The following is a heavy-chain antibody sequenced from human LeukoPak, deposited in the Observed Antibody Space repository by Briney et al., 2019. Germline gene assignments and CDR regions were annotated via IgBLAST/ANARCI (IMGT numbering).Heavy chain of an antibody. CDR1: GYTFTSYD. CDR2: MNPNSGNT. Sequence: ASVKVSCKASGYTFTSYDINWVRQATGQGLEWMGWMNPNSGNTGYAQKFQGRVTMTRNTSISTAYMELSSLRSEDTAVYYCARDPWFGELLSYYGMDVWGQGTTVTVSS. V-gene: IGHV1-8*01. J-gene: IGHJ6*02. CDR3: ARDPWFGELLSYYGMDV. D-gene: IGHD3-10*01.